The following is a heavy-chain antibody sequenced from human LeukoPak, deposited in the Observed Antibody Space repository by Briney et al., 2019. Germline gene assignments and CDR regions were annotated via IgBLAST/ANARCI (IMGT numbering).Heavy chain of an antibody. V-gene: IGHV1-69*01. J-gene: IGHJ4*02. CDR2: IIPIFGTA. CDR1: GGTFSSYA. CDR3: ARGHSYYDSSGYYYFDY. D-gene: IGHD3-22*01. Sequence: SVKVSCKASGGTFSSYAISWVRQAPGQGLEWMGGIIPIFGTANYAQKFQGRVTITADEYASTPYMELSSLRSEDTTVYYCARGHSYYDSSGYYYFDYWGQGTLVTVSS.